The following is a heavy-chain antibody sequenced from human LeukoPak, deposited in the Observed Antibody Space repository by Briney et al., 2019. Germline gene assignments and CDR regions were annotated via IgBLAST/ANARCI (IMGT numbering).Heavy chain of an antibody. CDR2: ISYDGSNK. V-gene: IGHV3-30*04. CDR1: GFTFSSYA. CDR3: ARDPGNIGSSWYLGWFDP. J-gene: IGHJ5*02. Sequence: GGSLRLSCAASGFTFSSYAMHWVRQAPGKGLEWVAVISYDGSNKYYADSEKGRFTISRDNSKNTLYLQMNSLRAEDTAVYYCARDPGNIGSSWYLGWFDPWGQGTLVTVSS. D-gene: IGHD6-13*01.